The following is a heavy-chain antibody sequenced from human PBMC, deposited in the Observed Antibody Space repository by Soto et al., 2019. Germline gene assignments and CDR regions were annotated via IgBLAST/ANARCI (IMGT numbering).Heavy chain of an antibody. J-gene: IGHJ4*02. CDR3: AVELGNTGYDGHDY. CDR2: IIYDGSNK. V-gene: IGHV3-30*04. Sequence: QVQLVESGGGVVQPGRSLRLSCAASGLTFSRYAMHWVRQAPGKGLEWVAVIIYDGSNKHYADSVQGRFTISRDNSKNTLYLQMNSLRAEDTAVYYCAVELGNTGYDGHDYWGQGTLVTVSS. CDR1: GLTFSRYA. D-gene: IGHD5-12*01.